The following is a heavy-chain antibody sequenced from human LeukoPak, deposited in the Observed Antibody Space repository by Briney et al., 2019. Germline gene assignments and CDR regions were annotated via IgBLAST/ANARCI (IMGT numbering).Heavy chain of an antibody. V-gene: IGHV3-30*02. D-gene: IGHD3-16*02. CDR2: IRYDGSNK. Sequence: GGSLRLSCAASGFTFSSYSMNWVRQAPGKGLEWVAFIRYDGSNKYYADSVKGRFTISRDNSKNTLYLQMGSLRAEDMAVYYCAKTYVWGSFRSPFFDSWGQGTLVTVSS. J-gene: IGHJ4*02. CDR3: AKTYVWGSFRSPFFDS. CDR1: GFTFSSYS.